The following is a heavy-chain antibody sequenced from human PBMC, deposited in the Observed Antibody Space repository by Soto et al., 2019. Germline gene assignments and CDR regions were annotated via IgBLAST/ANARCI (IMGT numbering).Heavy chain of an antibody. Sequence: LSFSCAASGCTFSSYGMSWVRQAPGKGLEWVSGISGNGGDTYYADSVNGRFTISRDNSKNTMYLQMNSLTAEDTAVYHCAKDRSAGTPIAYCFHXWGQGTLLTVSX. CDR2: ISGNGGDT. CDR1: GCTFSSYG. CDR3: AKDRSAGTPIAYCFHX. V-gene: IGHV3-23*01. D-gene: IGHD1-7*01. J-gene: IGHJ4*02.